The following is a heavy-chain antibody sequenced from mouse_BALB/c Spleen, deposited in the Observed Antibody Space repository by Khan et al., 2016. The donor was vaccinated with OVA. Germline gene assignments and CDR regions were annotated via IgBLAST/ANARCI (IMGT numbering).Heavy chain of an antibody. D-gene: IGHD2-4*01. Sequence: QVQLQQSGPELVKPGALVKISCKASGYTFTAYDINWVKQRPGQGLEWIGWIYPGDGSTKYNENFKGKATLTADKSSNTAYMQLSSLTSEKSAGYSCAREGLRGVGMDYWGQGTSVSVSS. CDR1: GYTFTAYD. J-gene: IGHJ4*01. CDR2: IYPGDGST. CDR3: AREGLRGVGMDY. V-gene: IGHV1S56*01.